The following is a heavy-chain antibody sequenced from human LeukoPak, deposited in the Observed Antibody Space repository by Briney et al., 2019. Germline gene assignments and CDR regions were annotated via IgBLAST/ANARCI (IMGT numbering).Heavy chain of an antibody. CDR2: ISGSGGTT. J-gene: IGHJ3*02. D-gene: IGHD1-26*01. V-gene: IGHV3-23*01. CDR3: AKDSDSGSYYVEGAFDI. Sequence: GGSLRLSCAASGFIFSRYGMSWVRQAPGKGLEWVSAISGSGGTTYYADSVKGRFTISRDNSKNTLYLQITSLRAEDTGVYYCAKDSDSGSYYVEGAFDIWGQGTMVTVSS. CDR1: GFIFSRYG.